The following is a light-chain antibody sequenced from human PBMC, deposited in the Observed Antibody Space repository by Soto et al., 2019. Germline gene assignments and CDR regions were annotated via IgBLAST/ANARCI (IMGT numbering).Light chain of an antibody. CDR1: QSVSSN. V-gene: IGKV3-15*01. CDR3: QQYHNWPIT. J-gene: IGKJ5*01. CDR2: DAS. Sequence: IVLPQSPATLSVSPGESATLSSRASQSVSSNLAWHQQKPGQAPRILMYDASTRATGISARFSGSGSGTEFTLTISSLQSEDFAVYYCQQYHNWPITFGQGTRLEIK.